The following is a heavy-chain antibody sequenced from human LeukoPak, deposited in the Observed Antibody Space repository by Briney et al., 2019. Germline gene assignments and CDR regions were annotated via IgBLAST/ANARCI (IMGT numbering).Heavy chain of an antibody. D-gene: IGHD3-22*01. CDR1: GFTFSNAW. V-gene: IGHV3-15*01. Sequence: TGGSLRLSCAASGFTFSNAWMSWVRQAPGKGLEWVGRIKSKTDGGTTDYAAPVKGRFTISRDDSKNTLYLQMNSLKTEDTAVYYCTTDPSPSGHYYDSSGYPDSDYWGQGTLVTVSS. CDR3: TTDPSPSGHYYDSSGYPDSDY. CDR2: IKSKTDGGTT. J-gene: IGHJ4*02.